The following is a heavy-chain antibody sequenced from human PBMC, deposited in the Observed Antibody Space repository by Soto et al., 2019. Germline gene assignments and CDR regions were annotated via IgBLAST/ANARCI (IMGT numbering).Heavy chain of an antibody. Sequence: RGESLKISCKGSGYSFTSYWIGWVRQMPGKGLEWMGIIYPGDSDTRYSPSFQGQVTISADKSISTAYLQWGSLKASDTAMYYCARHMADSSGYYSSYYYYGMDVWGQGTTVTVSS. CDR2: IYPGDSDT. V-gene: IGHV5-51*01. CDR3: ARHMADSSGYYSSYYYYGMDV. CDR1: GYSFTSYW. D-gene: IGHD3-22*01. J-gene: IGHJ6*02.